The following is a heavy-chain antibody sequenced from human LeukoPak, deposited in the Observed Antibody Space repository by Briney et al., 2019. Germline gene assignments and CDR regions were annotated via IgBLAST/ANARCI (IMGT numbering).Heavy chain of an antibody. D-gene: IGHD6-13*01. CDR1: GFTFSGSG. V-gene: IGHV3-33*01. J-gene: IGHJ4*02. CDR3: ATDQSPYSSSWYSTGSQTDY. Sequence: GGSLRLSCAASGFTFSGSGMHWVRQAPGKGLEWVAVIWYDGKNEYYSGSVKGRFTISRDNSKNTLYLQMNSLRAEDTAVYYCATDQSPYSSSWYSTGSQTDYWGQGTLVTVSS. CDR2: IWYDGKNE.